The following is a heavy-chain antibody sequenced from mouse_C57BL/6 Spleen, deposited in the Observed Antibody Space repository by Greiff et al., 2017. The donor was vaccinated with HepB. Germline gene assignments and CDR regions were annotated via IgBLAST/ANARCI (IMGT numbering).Heavy chain of an antibody. J-gene: IGHJ3*01. CDR3: VRDYYGSSYSAWFAY. CDR2: IRSKSNNYAT. Sequence: EVKVEESGGGLVQPKGSLKLSCAASGFSFNTYAMNWVRQAPGKGLEWVARIRSKSNNYATYYADSVKDRFTISRDDSESMLYLQMNNLKTEDTAMYYCVRDYYGSSYSAWFAYWGQGTLVTVSA. V-gene: IGHV10-1*01. D-gene: IGHD1-1*01. CDR1: GFSFNTYA.